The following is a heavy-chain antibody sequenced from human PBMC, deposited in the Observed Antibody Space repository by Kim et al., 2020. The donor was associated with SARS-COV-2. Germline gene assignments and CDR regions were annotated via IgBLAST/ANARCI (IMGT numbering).Heavy chain of an antibody. J-gene: IGHJ6*01. Sequence: GGSLRLSCAASGFTFSSYGMHWVRQAPGKGLEWVAVISYDGSNKYYAYSVKGRCTISRDNSKNTLYLQMNSLRAEDTAADDCSSGFVSSGWYSDYYYC. V-gene: IGHV3-30*03. CDR1: GFTFSSYG. CDR3: SSGFVSSGWYSDYYYC. D-gene: IGHD6-19*01. CDR2: ISYDGSNK.